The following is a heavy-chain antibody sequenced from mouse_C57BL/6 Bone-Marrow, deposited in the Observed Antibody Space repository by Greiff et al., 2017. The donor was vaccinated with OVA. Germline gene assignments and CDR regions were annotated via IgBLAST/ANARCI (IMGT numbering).Heavy chain of an antibody. D-gene: IGHD1-1*02. CDR2: ISDGGSYT. Sequence: EVMLVESGGGLVKPGGSLTLSCAASGFTFSSYAMSWVRQTPEKRLEWVATISDGGSYTYYPDNVKGRFTISRDNAKNNLYLQMIHLKSEDTAMYYCARASGGYLYAMDYWGQGTSVTVSS. CDR1: GFTFSSYA. V-gene: IGHV5-4*03. J-gene: IGHJ4*01. CDR3: ARASGGYLYAMDY.